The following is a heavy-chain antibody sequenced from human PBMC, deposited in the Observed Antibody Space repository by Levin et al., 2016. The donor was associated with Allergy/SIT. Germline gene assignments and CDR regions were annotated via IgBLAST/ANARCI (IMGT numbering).Heavy chain of an antibody. CDR1: GYSFTSYW. CDR2: IYPGDSDT. CDR3: ARVEMATSTGPDY. D-gene: IGHD5-24*01. Sequence: GGSLRLSCKGSGYSFTSYWIGWVRQMPGKGLEWMGIIYPGDSDTRYSPSFQGQVTISADKSISTAYLQWSSLKASDTAMYYCARVEMATSTGPDYWGQGTLVTVSS. J-gene: IGHJ4*02. V-gene: IGHV5-51*01.